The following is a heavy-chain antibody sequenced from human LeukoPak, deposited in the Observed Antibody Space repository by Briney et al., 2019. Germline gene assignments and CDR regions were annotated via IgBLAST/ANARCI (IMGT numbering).Heavy chain of an antibody. CDR1: GFTFSDYY. V-gene: IGHV3-11*01. J-gene: IGHJ4*02. Sequence: GALRLSCAASGFTFSDYYMSWIRQAPGKGLEWVSYISSSGSTIYYADSVKGRFTISRDNAKNSLYLQMNSLRAEDTAVYYCAREYCSGGSCSLDYWGQGTLVTVSS. CDR2: ISSSGSTI. CDR3: AREYCSGGSCSLDY. D-gene: IGHD2-15*01.